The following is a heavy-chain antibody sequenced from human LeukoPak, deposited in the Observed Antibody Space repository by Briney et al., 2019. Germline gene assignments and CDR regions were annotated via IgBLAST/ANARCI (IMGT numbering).Heavy chain of an antibody. V-gene: IGHV4-31*03. CDR3: ARTVYCSGGSCYSTLLDY. D-gene: IGHD2-15*01. CDR1: GGSISSGGYY. Sequence: SQTLSLTCTVSGGSISSGGYYWSWIRQHPGKGLEWIGYIYYSGRTYYNPSLKTRLTISVDTSKNQFSLKLSSATAADTAVYYCARTVYCSGGSCYSTLLDYWGQGTLVTVSS. J-gene: IGHJ4*02. CDR2: IYYSGRT.